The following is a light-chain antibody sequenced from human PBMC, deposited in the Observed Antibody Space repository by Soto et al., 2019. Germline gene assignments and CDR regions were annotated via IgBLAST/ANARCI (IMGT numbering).Light chain of an antibody. Sequence: QSALTQPASVSGSPGQSIAISCTGSSSDVGIYNYVSRYQQHPGKVPKLIIYEVSNRPSGVSNRFSGSKSGNTASLTISGLQAEDEADYYCSSYTTSSTRVFGTGTRSPS. CDR3: SSYTTSSTRV. V-gene: IGLV2-14*01. CDR1: SSDVGIYNY. CDR2: EVS. J-gene: IGLJ1*01.